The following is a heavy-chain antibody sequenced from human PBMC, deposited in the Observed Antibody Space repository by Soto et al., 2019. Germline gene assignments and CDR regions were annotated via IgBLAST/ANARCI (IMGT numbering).Heavy chain of an antibody. J-gene: IGHJ4*02. CDR2: INHSGST. Sequence: SETLSLTCAVYGGSFSGYYWSWIRQPPGKGLEWIGEINHSGSTNYNPSLKSRVTISVDTSKNQFSLKLSSVTAADTAVYYCARARPRTYYYDSSGYHPNDYWAREPWSPSPQ. CDR1: GGSFSGYY. D-gene: IGHD3-22*01. CDR3: ARARPRTYYYDSSGYHPNDY. V-gene: IGHV4-34*01.